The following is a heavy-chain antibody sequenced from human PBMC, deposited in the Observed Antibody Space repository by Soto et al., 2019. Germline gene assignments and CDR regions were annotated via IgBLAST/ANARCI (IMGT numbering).Heavy chain of an antibody. CDR3: ARARTTVDAFDI. V-gene: IGHV1-69*02. J-gene: IGHJ3*02. Sequence: QVQLVQSGAEVKKPGSSVKVSCKASGGTFSSYTISWVRQAPGQGLEWMGRIIPILGIANYAQKFQGRVTITADKSTSTAYMALSSLRSEDTAVYYFARARTTVDAFDIWGQGTMVTVSS. CDR1: GGTFSSYT. CDR2: IIPILGIA. D-gene: IGHD4-17*01.